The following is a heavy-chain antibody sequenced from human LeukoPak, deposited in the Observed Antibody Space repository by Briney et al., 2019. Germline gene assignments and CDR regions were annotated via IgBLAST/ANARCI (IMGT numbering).Heavy chain of an antibody. Sequence: ASVKVSCKASGYTFTSYDINWVRQATGQGLEWMGWMNPNSGNTGYAQKFQGRVTITRNTSISTAYMELSSLRPEDTAVYYCARGRKGIAAAGIPKDNWFDPWGQGTLVTVSS. J-gene: IGHJ5*02. CDR2: MNPNSGNT. D-gene: IGHD6-13*01. V-gene: IGHV1-8*03. CDR3: ARGRKGIAAAGIPKDNWFDP. CDR1: GYTFTSYD.